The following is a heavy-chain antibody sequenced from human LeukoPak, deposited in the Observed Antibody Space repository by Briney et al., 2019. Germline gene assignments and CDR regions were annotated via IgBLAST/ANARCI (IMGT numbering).Heavy chain of an antibody. CDR2: ISSSGSTI. CDR3: ARAYIVAAANNWFDP. J-gene: IGHJ5*02. CDR1: GFIFSDYY. Sequence: PGGSLRLSCAASGFIFSDYYMSWIRQAPGKGLEWVSYISSSGSTIYYADSVKGRFTISRDNAKNSLYLQMNSLRAEDTAVYYCARAYIVAAANNWFDPWGQGTLVTVSS. D-gene: IGHD6-13*01. V-gene: IGHV3-11*01.